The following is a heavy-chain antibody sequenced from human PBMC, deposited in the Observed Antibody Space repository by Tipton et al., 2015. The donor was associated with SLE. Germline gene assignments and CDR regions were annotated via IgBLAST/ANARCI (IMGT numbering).Heavy chain of an antibody. V-gene: IGHV4-34*01. CDR2: INHSGST. J-gene: IGHJ4*02. Sequence: TLSLTCAVYGGSFSGYYWSWIRQPPGKGLEWIGEINHSGSTNYNPSLKSRVTISVDTSKNQFSRKLGSVTAADTAVYYCARGELGIRTFDYWGQGTLVTVSS. D-gene: IGHD7-27*01. CDR1: GGSFSGYY. CDR3: ARGELGIRTFDY.